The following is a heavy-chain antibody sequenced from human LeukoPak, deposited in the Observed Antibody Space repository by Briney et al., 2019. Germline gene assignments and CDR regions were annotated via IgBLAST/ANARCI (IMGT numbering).Heavy chain of an antibody. CDR2: ISYDGSNK. Sequence: PGRSLRLSCAVSGFTFSSYAMHWVRQAPGKGLEWVAVISYDGSNKYYADSVKGRFTISRDNSKNTLYLQMNSLRAEDTAVYYCARERPGIAAAGPFDYWGQGTLVTVSS. CDR1: GFTFSSYA. D-gene: IGHD6-13*01. V-gene: IGHV3-30-3*01. J-gene: IGHJ4*02. CDR3: ARERPGIAAAGPFDY.